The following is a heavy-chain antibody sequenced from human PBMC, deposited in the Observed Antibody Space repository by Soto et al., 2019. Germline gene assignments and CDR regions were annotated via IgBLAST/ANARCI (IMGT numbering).Heavy chain of an antibody. Sequence: QLQLQESGPGLVKPSETLSLTCTVSGGSISSSSYYWGWIRQPPGKGLEWIGSIYYSGSTYYNPSLKSRVTISVDTSKNQFSLKLSSVTAADTAVYYCARHDDPFQYGMDVWGQGTMVTVSS. CDR3: ARHDDPFQYGMDV. D-gene: IGHD1-1*01. J-gene: IGHJ6*02. CDR1: GGSISSSSYY. CDR2: IYYSGST. V-gene: IGHV4-39*01.